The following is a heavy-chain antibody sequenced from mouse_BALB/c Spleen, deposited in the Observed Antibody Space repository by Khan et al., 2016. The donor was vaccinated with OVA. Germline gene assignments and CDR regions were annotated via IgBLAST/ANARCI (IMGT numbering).Heavy chain of an antibody. Sequence: QVQLKESGAELVRPGTSVKMSCKAAGYTFTNYWIGWVKQRPGHGLEWIGDFFPGGGYTNYNEKFKGKATLTADTSSSTAYIQLSSLTSEDSALYNCARSGAARATWDYFDYWGQGTTLTVSS. CDR1: GYTFTNYW. CDR2: FFPGGGYT. V-gene: IGHV1-63*02. CDR3: ARSGAARATWDYFDY. D-gene: IGHD3-1*01. J-gene: IGHJ2*01.